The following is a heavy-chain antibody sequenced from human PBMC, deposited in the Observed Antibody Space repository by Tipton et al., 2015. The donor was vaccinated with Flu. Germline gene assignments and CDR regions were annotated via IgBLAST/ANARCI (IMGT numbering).Heavy chain of an antibody. D-gene: IGHD5-24*01. Sequence: GLVKPSETLSLTCTVPGGSISSYYWSWIRQPPGKGLEWIGYIYYSGSTNYNPSLKSRVTISVDTSKNQFSLNLSSVTASDTAVYYCARPHRQFSYNAFDILGQGTMVTVSS. CDR2: IYYSGST. CDR3: ARPHRQFSYNAFDI. CDR1: GGSISSYY. V-gene: IGHV4-59*08. J-gene: IGHJ3*02.